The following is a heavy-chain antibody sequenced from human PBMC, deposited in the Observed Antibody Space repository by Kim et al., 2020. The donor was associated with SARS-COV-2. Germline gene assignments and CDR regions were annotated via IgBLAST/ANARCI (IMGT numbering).Heavy chain of an antibody. CDR3: ARLYYYFWNNYGMDV. V-gene: IGHV4-39*01. CDR2: IYYSGST. CDR1: GGSISSSSYY. J-gene: IGHJ6*02. Sequence: SETLSLTCTVSGGSISSSSYYWGWIRQPPGKGLEWIGSIYYSGSTYYNPSIKSRVTISVDTSKNQFSLKLSPVTAADTAVYYCARLYYYFWNNYGMDVWGQGTTVTVSS. D-gene: IGHD3-3*01.